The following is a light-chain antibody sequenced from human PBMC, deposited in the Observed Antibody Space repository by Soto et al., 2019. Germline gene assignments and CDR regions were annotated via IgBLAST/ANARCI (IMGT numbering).Light chain of an antibody. V-gene: IGKV3-11*01. CDR1: QSISSD. Sequence: EIVLTQSPATLSLSPGERATLSCRASQSISSDLAWYQQKPGQAPRLLLYDASSRATGIPARFSGSGSGTDFTLTISSLEPEDFAVYYCQQRSNWLTFGGGTKVEIK. CDR2: DAS. J-gene: IGKJ4*01. CDR3: QQRSNWLT.